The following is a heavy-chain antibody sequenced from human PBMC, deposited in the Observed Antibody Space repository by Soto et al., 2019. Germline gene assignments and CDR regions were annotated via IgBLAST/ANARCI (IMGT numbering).Heavy chain of an antibody. CDR3: TKDGRHNFDC. Sequence: QVQLVESGGGVVQPGRSLRLSCAASGFTFSHYAMHWVRQAPGKGLEWVALMSYDGSNEYYADSVKGRFTISRDKSKNTQNLQIHCARAEDTTVYYCTKDGRHNFDCFGQGALGTVSS. V-gene: IGHV3-30*18. J-gene: IGHJ4*02. CDR2: MSYDGSNE. CDR1: GFTFSHYA.